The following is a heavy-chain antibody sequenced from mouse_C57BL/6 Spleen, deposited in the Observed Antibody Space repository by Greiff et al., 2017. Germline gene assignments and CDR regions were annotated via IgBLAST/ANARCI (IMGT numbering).Heavy chain of an antibody. V-gene: IGHV1-53*01. Sequence: VQLQQSGTELVKPGASVKLSCKASGYTFTSYWMHWVKQRPGQGLEWIGNINPSNGGTNYNEKFKSKATLTVDKSSSTAYMQLSSLTSEDSAVYYCARGGGLRLPSMDYWGQGTSVTVSS. CDR3: ARGGGLRLPSMDY. CDR2: INPSNGGT. J-gene: IGHJ4*01. D-gene: IGHD3-2*02. CDR1: GYTFTSYW.